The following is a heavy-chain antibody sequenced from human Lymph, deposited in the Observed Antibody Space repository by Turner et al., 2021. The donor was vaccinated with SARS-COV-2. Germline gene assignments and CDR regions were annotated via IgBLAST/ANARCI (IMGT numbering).Heavy chain of an antibody. D-gene: IGHD1-26*01. Sequence: QVQLVQSGAEVKKPGASVQVSCKAPGYTFTSYDINWVRQATGQGLEWMGWRNPNSGNTGYAQKFQGRVTMTRNTSISTAYMELSSLRSEDTAVYYCARGRYSGGGMDVWGQGTTVTVSS. J-gene: IGHJ6*02. CDR2: RNPNSGNT. CDR1: GYTFTSYD. CDR3: ARGRYSGGGMDV. V-gene: IGHV1-8*02.